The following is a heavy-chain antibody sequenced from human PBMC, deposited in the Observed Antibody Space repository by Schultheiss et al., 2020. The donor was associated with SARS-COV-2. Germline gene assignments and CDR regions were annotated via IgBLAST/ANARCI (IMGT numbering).Heavy chain of an antibody. CDR3: AKEGGARDFDY. Sequence: GGSLRLSCAASGFTFSSYGMHWVRQAPGKGLEWVAVISYDGSNKYYADSVKGRFTISRDNSKNTLYLQMNSLRAEDTAVYYCAKEGGARDFDYWGQGTLVTVSS. D-gene: IGHD2-15*01. CDR2: ISYDGSNK. V-gene: IGHV3-30*18. J-gene: IGHJ4*02. CDR1: GFTFSSYG.